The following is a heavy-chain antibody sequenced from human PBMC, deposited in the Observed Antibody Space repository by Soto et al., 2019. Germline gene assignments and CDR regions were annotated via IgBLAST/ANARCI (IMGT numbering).Heavy chain of an antibody. J-gene: IGHJ4*02. Sequence: EVQLLESGGGLVQPGGSLRLSCAASGFTFSSYAMSWVRQAPGKGLEWVSAISRSGGSTYYADSVKGRFTISRDNSKNTLYLQMNSLRVEDTAVYHCAKDFGHYDILTGYPTFDYWGQGTLVTVSS. V-gene: IGHV3-23*01. CDR3: AKDFGHYDILTGYPTFDY. D-gene: IGHD3-9*01. CDR1: GFTFSSYA. CDR2: ISRSGGST.